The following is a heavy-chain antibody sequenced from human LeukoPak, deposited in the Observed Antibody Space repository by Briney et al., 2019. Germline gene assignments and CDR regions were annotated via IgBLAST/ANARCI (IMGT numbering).Heavy chain of an antibody. D-gene: IGHD4-17*01. CDR2: INRDGSQK. Sequence: GGSLRLSCAVSGFTFSSYWMSWFRQAPGKGLEWVANINRDGSQKFSVDSVKGRFTISRDNAKNSLSLQMNSLRVEDTAVYYCARDWFDGDYDRFDYWGQGTLVTVSS. V-gene: IGHV3-7*03. J-gene: IGHJ4*02. CDR1: GFTFSSYW. CDR3: ARDWFDGDYDRFDY.